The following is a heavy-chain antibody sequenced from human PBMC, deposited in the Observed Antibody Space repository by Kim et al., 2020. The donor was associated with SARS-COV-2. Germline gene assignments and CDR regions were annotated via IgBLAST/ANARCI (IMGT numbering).Heavy chain of an antibody. Sequence: YAGSVKGRFTISKDSSNNMLYMQMGSRRAEDKAIYYCAKPRPHWYFELWGRGTLVTVSS. V-gene: IGHV3-23*01. D-gene: IGHD6-6*01. J-gene: IGHJ2*01. CDR3: AKPRPHWYFEL.